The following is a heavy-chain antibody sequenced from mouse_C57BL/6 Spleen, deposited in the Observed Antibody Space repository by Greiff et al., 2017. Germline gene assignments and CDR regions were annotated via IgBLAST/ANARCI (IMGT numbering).Heavy chain of an antibody. CDR2: IHPNSGST. CDR1: GYTFTSYW. V-gene: IGHV1-64*01. Sequence: QVQLKQPGAELVKPGASVKLSCKASGYTFTSYWMHWVKQRPGQGLEWIGMIHPNSGSTNYNEKFKSKATLTVDKSSSTAYMQLSSLTLEDSAVCYCARIRCTWFAYWGQGTLVTVSA. CDR3: ARIRCTWFAY. J-gene: IGHJ3*01.